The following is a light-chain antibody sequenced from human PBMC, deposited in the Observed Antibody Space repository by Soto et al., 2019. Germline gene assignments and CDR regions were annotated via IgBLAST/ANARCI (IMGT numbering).Light chain of an antibody. V-gene: IGLV2-8*01. J-gene: IGLJ2*01. CDR2: EVS. Sequence: QSALTQSPSASGSSGQSVTISCTGTSSDIGAYDYVSWYQQHPGKAPKLIISEVSERPSGVSDRFSGSKSDNTAYLTVSGLQVEDEADYYCSSYAGINTTVFGGGTKLTVL. CDR1: SSDIGAYDY. CDR3: SSYAGINTTV.